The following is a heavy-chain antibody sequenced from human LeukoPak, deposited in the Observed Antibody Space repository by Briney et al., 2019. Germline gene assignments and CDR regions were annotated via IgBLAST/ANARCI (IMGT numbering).Heavy chain of an antibody. V-gene: IGHV4-59*01. D-gene: IGHD4-17*01. CDR3: ARDRPDYGDYVWGAFDI. Sequence: SETLSLTCTVSGGSISSYYWSWIRQPPGKGLEWIGYIYYSGSTNYNPSLKSRVTISVDTSKNQFSLKLSSVTAADTAVYYCARDRPDYGDYVWGAFDIWGQGTMVTVSS. J-gene: IGHJ3*02. CDR1: GGSISSYY. CDR2: IYYSGST.